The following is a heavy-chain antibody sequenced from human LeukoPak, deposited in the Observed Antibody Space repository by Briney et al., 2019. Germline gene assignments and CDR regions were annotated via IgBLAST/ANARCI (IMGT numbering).Heavy chain of an antibody. D-gene: IGHD2-15*01. CDR2: IYYSGST. CDR1: SGSISSSSYY. CDR3: ARHPRYCSGGSCYFDY. Sequence: SETLSLTCTVSSGSISSSSYYGGWIRQPPGKGLEWIGSIYYSGSTYYNPSLKSRVTISVDTSKNQFSLKLSSVTAADTAVYYCARHPRYCSGGSCYFDYWGQGTLVTVSS. J-gene: IGHJ4*02. V-gene: IGHV4-39*01.